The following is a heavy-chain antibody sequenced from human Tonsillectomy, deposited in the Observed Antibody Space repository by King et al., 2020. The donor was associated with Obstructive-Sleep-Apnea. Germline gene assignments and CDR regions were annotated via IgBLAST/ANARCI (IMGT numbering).Heavy chain of an antibody. CDR2: ISYDGSNK. CDR1: GFTFSSYA. Sequence: QLVQSGGGVVQPGRSLRLSCAASGFTFSSYAMHWVRQAPGKGLEWVAVISYDGSNKYYADSVKGRFTISRDNSKNTLYLQMNSLRAEDTAVYYCARATDYDSSGYPILSGFDYWGQGTLVTVSS. J-gene: IGHJ4*02. CDR3: ARATDYDSSGYPILSGFDY. V-gene: IGHV3-30*04. D-gene: IGHD3-22*01.